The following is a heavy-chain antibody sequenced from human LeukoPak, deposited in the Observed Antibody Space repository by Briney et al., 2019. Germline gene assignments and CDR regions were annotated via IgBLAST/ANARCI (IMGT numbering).Heavy chain of an antibody. CDR2: INSDGSST. CDR1: RFTFSSYW. J-gene: IGHJ6*02. V-gene: IGHV3-74*01. CDR3: ARDRDYSYYNGMDV. Sequence: GGSLRLSCAASRFTFSSYWMHWVRQAPGKGLVWVSRINSDGSSTSYADSVKGRFTISRDNSKNTLFLQMNSLRGEDTAVYYCARDRDYSYYNGMDVWGQGTTVIVSS. D-gene: IGHD4-11*01.